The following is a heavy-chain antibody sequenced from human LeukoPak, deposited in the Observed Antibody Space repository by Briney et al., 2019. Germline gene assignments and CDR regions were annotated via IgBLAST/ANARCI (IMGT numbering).Heavy chain of an antibody. D-gene: IGHD2-8*01. Sequence: GGSLRLSCAASGFTVSSNYMSWVRQAPGKGLEWVSLLYSGGSTYYADSVKGRFTISRDNSKNTLYLQMNSLRAEDTAVYYCARDGSLYGPSFDYWGQGTLVTVSS. J-gene: IGHJ4*02. CDR1: GFTVSSNY. CDR3: ARDGSLYGPSFDY. CDR2: LYSGGST. V-gene: IGHV3-66*01.